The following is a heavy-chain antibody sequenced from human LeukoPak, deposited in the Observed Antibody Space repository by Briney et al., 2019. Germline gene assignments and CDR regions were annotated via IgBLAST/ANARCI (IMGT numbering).Heavy chain of an antibody. D-gene: IGHD6-13*01. Sequence: GASVKGSCKASGYTFTSDGISWVRQAPGQGLEWMGWISAYNGNTNYAQKLQGRVTMTTDTSTSTAYMELRSLRSDDTAVYYCARELGIAAAGALDYWGQGTLVTVSS. CDR1: GYTFTSDG. CDR3: ARELGIAAAGALDY. J-gene: IGHJ4*02. V-gene: IGHV1-18*01. CDR2: ISAYNGNT.